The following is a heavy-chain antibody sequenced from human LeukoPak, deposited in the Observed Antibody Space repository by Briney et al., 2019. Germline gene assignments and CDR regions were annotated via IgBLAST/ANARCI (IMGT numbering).Heavy chain of an antibody. CDR3: ARDSATDFWSGYPDFYYYMDV. J-gene: IGHJ6*03. D-gene: IGHD3-3*01. CDR1: GDSFSSYY. CDR2: IHTSGST. Sequence: PSETLSLTCTVSGDSFSSYYCTWIRQPAGKGLEWIGRIHTSGSTNYNPSLKSRLSMSVDTSKSQFSLKVRSVTAADTAVYYCARDSATDFWSGYPDFYYYMDVWGKGTTVTVSS. V-gene: IGHV4-4*07.